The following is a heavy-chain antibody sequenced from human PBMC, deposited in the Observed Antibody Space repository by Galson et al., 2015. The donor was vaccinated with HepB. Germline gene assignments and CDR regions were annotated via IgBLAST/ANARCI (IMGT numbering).Heavy chain of an antibody. CDR3: ARSSSSLYWYFHH. CDR2: SRGKHKNYAT. V-gene: IGHV3-73*01. D-gene: IGHD6-13*01. J-gene: IGHJ1*01. CDR1: GFTFSGSD. Sequence: SLRLSCAASGFTFSGSDVHWVRQASGKGLEWVGHSRGKHKNYATAYAASVKGRFTISRDNSKNTLYLQLNSLRAEDTAVYYCARSSSSLYWYFHHRGQGTLVTVSS.